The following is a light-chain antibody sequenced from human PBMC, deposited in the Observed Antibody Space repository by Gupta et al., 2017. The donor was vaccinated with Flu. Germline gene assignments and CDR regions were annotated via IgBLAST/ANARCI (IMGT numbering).Light chain of an antibody. Sequence: GQSITISCTGASVETGHFCYVSWNQQHPGKAPKLIYDVTNRPTGVSDRFSGSKSGNTSSLTIAGLRAEDEADYYCSSYSSSTTLFGGGTRVTVL. CDR3: SSYSSSTTL. V-gene: IGLV2-14*03. CDR2: DVT. J-gene: IGLJ2*01. CDR1: SVETGHFCY.